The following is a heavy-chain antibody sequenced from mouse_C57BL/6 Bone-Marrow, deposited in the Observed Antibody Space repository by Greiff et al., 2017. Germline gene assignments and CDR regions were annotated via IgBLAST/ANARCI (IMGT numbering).Heavy chain of an antibody. CDR2: IDPETGGT. D-gene: IGHD2-12*01. V-gene: IGHV1-15*01. J-gene: IGHJ3*01. CDR3: NDVPWFAY. Sequence: VQLQESGAELVRPGASVTLSCKASGYTFTDYEMHWVKQTPVHGLEWIGAIDPETGGTAYNQKFKGKAILTADKSSSTAYMELRSLTSEDSAVYYCNDVPWFAYWGQGTLVTVSA. CDR1: GYTFTDYE.